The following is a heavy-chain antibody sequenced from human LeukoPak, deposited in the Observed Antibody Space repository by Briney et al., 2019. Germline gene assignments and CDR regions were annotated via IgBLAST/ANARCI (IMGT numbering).Heavy chain of an antibody. Sequence: GGSLRLSCAASGFTFSSYAMSWVRQAPGKGLEWVSAISGSGGSTYYADSVKGRFTISRDNSKNTLYLQMNSLRAEDTAVYYCAKDRPQYCSSTSCYTRDDYWGQGTLVTVSS. D-gene: IGHD2-2*02. CDR2: ISGSGGST. V-gene: IGHV3-23*01. J-gene: IGHJ4*02. CDR3: AKDRPQYCSSTSCYTRDDY. CDR1: GFTFSSYA.